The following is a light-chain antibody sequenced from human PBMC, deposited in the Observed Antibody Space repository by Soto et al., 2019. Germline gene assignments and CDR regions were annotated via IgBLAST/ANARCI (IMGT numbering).Light chain of an antibody. Sequence: DMQMTQSPSSVPASVGGRVTITCLSSEDSSAWLAWYQQKPGKAPKLLIYAASSLQSGVPSRFSGSGSGTEFTLTISSLEPDDFATYYCKHYNSYSEAFGQGTKVDIK. CDR1: EDSSAW. CDR3: KHYNSYSEA. CDR2: AAS. V-gene: IGKV1D-16*01. J-gene: IGKJ1*01.